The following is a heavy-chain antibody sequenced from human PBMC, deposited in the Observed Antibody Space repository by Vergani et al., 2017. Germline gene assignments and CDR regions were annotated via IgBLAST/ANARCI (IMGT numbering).Heavy chain of an antibody. CDR2: TSYRETT. CDR1: GSSVKSGDYY. CDR3: ASVPIYYLGSGSDQGYFDY. Sequence: QVQLQDSGPGLVKPSQTLSLTCSVSGSSVKSGDYYWTWIRQPPGKGLEWLGHTSYRETTNYNVSLKSRISMSMDTSTHQFYLNLESLTAADTAVYFCASVPIYYLGSGSDQGYFDYWGQGTLVFVSS. V-gene: IGHV4-30-4*08. J-gene: IGHJ4*02. D-gene: IGHD3-10*01.